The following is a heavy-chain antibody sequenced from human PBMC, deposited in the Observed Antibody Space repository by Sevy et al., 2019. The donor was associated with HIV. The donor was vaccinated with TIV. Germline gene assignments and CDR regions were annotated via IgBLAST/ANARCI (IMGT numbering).Heavy chain of an antibody. CDR2: IYPSDSDT. J-gene: IGHJ3*02. CDR3: ARRGGYIWDNYRYDAFDI. CDR1: GYSFTKFW. V-gene: IGHV5-51*01. D-gene: IGHD3-16*02. Sequence: GESLKISCQASGYSFTKFWIDWVRQMPGKGLEWMGIIYPSDSDTTYSPSFQGQVTISADKSINTTYLQWSSLKASDTAMYYCARRGGYIWDNYRYDAFDIWGQGTMVTVSS.